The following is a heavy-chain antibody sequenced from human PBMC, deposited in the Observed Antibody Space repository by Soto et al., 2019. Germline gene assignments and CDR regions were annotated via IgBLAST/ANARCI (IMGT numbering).Heavy chain of an antibody. CDR2: ISSSSSYI. D-gene: IGHD1-7*01. V-gene: IGHV3-21*01. CDR1: GFTFSSYS. Sequence: EVQLVESGGGLVKPGGSLRLSCAASGFTFSSYSMNWVRQAPGKGLEWVSSISSSSSYIYYADSVKGRFTISRDNAKNSLYLQMNSLRAEDTAVYYCARGPPGRPTGTTDYWGQGTLVTVSS. J-gene: IGHJ4*02. CDR3: ARGPPGRPTGTTDY.